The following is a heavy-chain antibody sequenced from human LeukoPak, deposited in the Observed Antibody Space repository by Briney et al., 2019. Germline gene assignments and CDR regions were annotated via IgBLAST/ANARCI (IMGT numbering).Heavy chain of an antibody. Sequence: SETLSLTCTVSGGSISSIIYYWGWLRQSPGRGLEWIGRIYYSGSTHYNPSLKSRITISVDTSKNQFALKLNSVTAADTAVYYCARARISGWSSAQHSLFDYWGQGTLVTVSS. CDR1: GGSISSIIYY. D-gene: IGHD6-19*01. CDR3: ARARISGWSSAQHSLFDY. J-gene: IGHJ4*02. CDR2: IYYSGST. V-gene: IGHV4-39*06.